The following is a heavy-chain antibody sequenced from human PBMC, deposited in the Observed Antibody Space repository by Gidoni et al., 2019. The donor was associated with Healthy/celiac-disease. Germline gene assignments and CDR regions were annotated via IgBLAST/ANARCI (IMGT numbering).Heavy chain of an antibody. CDR3: ARIYNWNFDY. CDR1: GGSISSGSYY. CDR2: IYTSGST. D-gene: IGHD1-20*01. V-gene: IGHV4-61*02. J-gene: IGHJ4*02. Sequence: QVQLQESGPGLVKPSQTLSLTCTVSGGSISSGSYYWSWIRQPAGKGLEWIGRIYTSGSTNYNPSLKSRVTISVDTSKNQFSLRLSSVTAADTAVYYCARIYNWNFDYWGQGTLVTVSS.